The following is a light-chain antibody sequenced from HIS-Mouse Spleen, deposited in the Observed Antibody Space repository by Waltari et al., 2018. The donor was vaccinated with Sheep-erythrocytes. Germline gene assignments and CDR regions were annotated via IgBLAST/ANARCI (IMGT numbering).Light chain of an antibody. CDR2: EVS. CDR3: CSYAGSSTWV. CDR1: SSDVGGYNY. Sequence: QSALTQPPSASGSPGQSVTISCTGTSSDVGGYNYVSWYQQHPGKAPKLMIYEVSNRPSGVSNRFSGSKSGNTASLTISGLQAEDEADYYCCSYAGSSTWVFGGGTKLTVL. J-gene: IGLJ3*02. V-gene: IGLV2-23*02.